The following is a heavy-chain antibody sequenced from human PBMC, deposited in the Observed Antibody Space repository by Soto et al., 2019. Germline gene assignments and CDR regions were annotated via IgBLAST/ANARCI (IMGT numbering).Heavy chain of an antibody. CDR1: GFTFGSYA. V-gene: IGHV3-30*04. CDR2: VSYDGSKK. Sequence: QVQLVESGGGVVQPGRSLRLSCVASGFTFGSYAMHWVRQAPGKGLEWVAVVSYDGSKKYYADSVKGRFTISRDNSKNTLDLQMNSLRAEDTAVYYCARDSPGPQYNFDYWGQGTLVTVSS. D-gene: IGHD5-18*01. CDR3: ARDSPGPQYNFDY. J-gene: IGHJ4*02.